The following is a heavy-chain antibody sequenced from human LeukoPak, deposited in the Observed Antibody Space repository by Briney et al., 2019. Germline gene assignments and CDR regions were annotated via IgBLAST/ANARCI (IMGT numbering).Heavy chain of an antibody. J-gene: IGHJ5*02. V-gene: IGHV1-8*01. CDR2: MNPNSGNT. CDR1: GYTFTSYD. Sequence: ASVTVSCKASGYTFTSYDINWVRQAPGQGLEWMGWMNPNSGNTGYAQKFQGRVTMTRNTSISTAYMELSSLRSEDTAVYYCARGKQWLVRRIYNWFDPWGQGTLVTVSS. D-gene: IGHD6-19*01. CDR3: ARGKQWLVRRIYNWFDP.